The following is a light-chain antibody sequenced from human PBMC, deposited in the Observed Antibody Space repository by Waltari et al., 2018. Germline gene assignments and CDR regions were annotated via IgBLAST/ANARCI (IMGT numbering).Light chain of an antibody. CDR3: QQSYSTPYT. CDR2: AAS. J-gene: IGKJ2*01. CDR1: QSISSY. Sequence: DIQMTHSPSSLSPSVGARVTITCRASQSISSYLTWYQQKPGKAPKLLIYAASSLQSGVPSRFSGSGSGTDFTLTISSLQPDDFATYYCQQSYSTPYTFGQGTKLEIK. V-gene: IGKV1-39*01.